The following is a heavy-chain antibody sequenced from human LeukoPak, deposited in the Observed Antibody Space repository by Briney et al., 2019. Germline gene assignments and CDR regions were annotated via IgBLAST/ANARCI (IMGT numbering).Heavy chain of an antibody. V-gene: IGHV3-11*06. CDR3: ARDRDYYGSGSYYNRYFDY. CDR2: ISSSGTYT. CDR1: GFTFSDYY. D-gene: IGHD3-10*01. Sequence: PGGSLRLSCAASGFTFSDYYMNWIRRAPGKGLEWVSYISSSGTYTNYVDSVKGRFTISRDSGENSVSLQMNSLRTEDTAVYYCARDRDYYGSGSYYNRYFDYWGQGTLVTVSS. J-gene: IGHJ4*02.